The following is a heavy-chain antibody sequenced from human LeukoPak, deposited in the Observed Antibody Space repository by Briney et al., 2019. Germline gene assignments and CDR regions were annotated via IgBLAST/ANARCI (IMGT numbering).Heavy chain of an antibody. CDR3: ARDELGLTDYYYYGMDV. CDR1: GFTFSSYG. D-gene: IGHD7-27*01. J-gene: IGHJ6*02. CDR2: ISYDGSNK. Sequence: GGSLRLSCAASGFTFSSYGMHWVRQAPGKGLEWVAVISYDGSNKYYADSVKGRFTISRDNSKNTLYLQMNSLRAEDTAVYYCARDELGLTDYYYYGMDVWGQGTTVTVSS. V-gene: IGHV3-30*03.